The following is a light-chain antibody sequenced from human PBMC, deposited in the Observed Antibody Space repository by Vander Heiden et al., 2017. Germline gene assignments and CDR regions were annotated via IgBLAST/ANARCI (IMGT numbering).Light chain of an antibody. CDR1: QSFSRSE. CDR3: QQDSSSRT. Sequence: EIVLTQSPGTLSLSPGERATLSCRASQSFSRSELDWYQQKPGQAPRLIIYGASNRANGIPDRFSGSGSATDFTLTSSRLETEDVAVYYCQQDSSSRTFGRGTKVEVK. CDR2: GAS. J-gene: IGKJ1*01. V-gene: IGKV3-20*01.